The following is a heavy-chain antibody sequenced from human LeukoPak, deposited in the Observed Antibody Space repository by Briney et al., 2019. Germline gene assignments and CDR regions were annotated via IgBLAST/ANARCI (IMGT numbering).Heavy chain of an antibody. J-gene: IGHJ4*02. Sequence: SETLSLTCTVSGYSISSGYYWGWIRQPPGKGLEWIGSIYHSGSTYYNPSLKSRVTISVDTSKNQFSLKLSSVTAADTAVYYCAHHYDFWSGYIDYWGQGTLVTVSS. CDR1: GYSISSGYY. CDR3: AHHYDFWSGYIDY. D-gene: IGHD3-3*01. V-gene: IGHV4-38-2*02. CDR2: IYHSGST.